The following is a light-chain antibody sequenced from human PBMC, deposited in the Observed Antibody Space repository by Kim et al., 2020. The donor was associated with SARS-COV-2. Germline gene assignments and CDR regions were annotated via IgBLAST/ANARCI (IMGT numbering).Light chain of an antibody. CDR1: ALPKQY. V-gene: IGLV3-25*03. Sequence: SYELTQPPSVSVSPGQTARITCSGDALPKQYAYWYQQKPGQAPVLVIYKDSERPSGIPERFSGSSSATTVTLTISGVQAEDVADYYCQSADSSGTYRVFGGGTKLTVL. CDR2: KDS. J-gene: IGLJ3*02. CDR3: QSADSSGTYRV.